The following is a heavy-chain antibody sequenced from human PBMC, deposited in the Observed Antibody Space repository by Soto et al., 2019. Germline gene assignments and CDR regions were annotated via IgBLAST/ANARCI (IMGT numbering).Heavy chain of an antibody. D-gene: IGHD3-3*01. CDR1: GYTFKDYD. J-gene: IGHJ2*01. Sequence: QVQLLQSGAEVKQPGTSVRVSCRASGYTFKDYDINWVRRAPGQGLEWMGWMNPNSGNTAYARKFHDRITMTRPVSAGTAFMELNSLTPEATAVYYCARRMTWSLWCFDLWGSGTQVTVSS. V-gene: IGHV1-8*01. CDR2: MNPNSGNT. CDR3: ARRMTWSLWCFDL.